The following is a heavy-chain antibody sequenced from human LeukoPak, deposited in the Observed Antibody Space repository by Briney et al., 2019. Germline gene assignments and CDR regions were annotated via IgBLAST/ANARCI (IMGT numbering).Heavy chain of an antibody. Sequence: GGSLRLSCAASGFTFSSYAMSWVRQAPGKGLEWVSAISGSGGSTYYADSVRGRFTISRDNSKNTLYLQMNSLRAEDTAVYYCAKAPYYYGSGSGIDYWGQGTLVTVSS. CDR2: ISGSGGST. CDR3: AKAPYYYGSGSGIDY. V-gene: IGHV3-23*01. D-gene: IGHD3-10*01. CDR1: GFTFSSYA. J-gene: IGHJ4*02.